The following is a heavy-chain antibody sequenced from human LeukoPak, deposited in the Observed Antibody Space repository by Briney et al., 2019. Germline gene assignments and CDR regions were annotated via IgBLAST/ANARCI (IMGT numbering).Heavy chain of an antibody. CDR1: GFTFSSYA. J-gene: IGHJ5*02. Sequence: GGSLRLSCAASGFTFSSYAVSWVRQAPGKGLEWVSAISGSGGSTYYADSVKGRFTISRDNSKNTLYLQMNSLRAEDTAVYYCAKDGGSGSYFWFDPWGQGTLVTVSS. V-gene: IGHV3-23*01. D-gene: IGHD3-10*01. CDR3: AKDGGSGSYFWFDP. CDR2: ISGSGGST.